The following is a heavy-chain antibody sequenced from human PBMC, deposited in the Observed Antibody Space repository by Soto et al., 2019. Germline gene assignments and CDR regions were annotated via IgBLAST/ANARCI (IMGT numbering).Heavy chain of an antibody. CDR1: GFTFSNAW. Sequence: EVQLVESGGGLVKPGGSLRLSCAASGFTFSNAWMSWVRQAPGKGLEWVGRIKSKTDGGTTDYAAPVKGRFTISRDNAKNSLYLQMNSLRAEDTAVYYCARVRYGVWYFDLWGRGTLVTVSS. CDR3: ARVRYGVWYFDL. J-gene: IGHJ2*01. CDR2: IKSKTDGGTT. V-gene: IGHV3-15*01. D-gene: IGHD4-17*01.